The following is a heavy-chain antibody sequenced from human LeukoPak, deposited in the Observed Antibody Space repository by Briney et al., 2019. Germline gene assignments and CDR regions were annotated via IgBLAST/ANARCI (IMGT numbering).Heavy chain of an antibody. J-gene: IGHJ4*02. D-gene: IGHD6-13*01. Sequence: AASVKVSCKASGGTFSSYAISWVRQAPGQGLEWMGGIIPIFGTANYAQKFQGRVTITTDESTSTAYMELSSLRSEDTAVYYCARESTDSSSWLDWGQGTLVTVSS. V-gene: IGHV1-69*05. CDR2: IIPIFGTA. CDR3: ARESTDSSSWLD. CDR1: GGTFSSYA.